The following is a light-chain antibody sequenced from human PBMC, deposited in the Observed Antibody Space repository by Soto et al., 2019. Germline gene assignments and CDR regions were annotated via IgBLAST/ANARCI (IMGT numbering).Light chain of an antibody. CDR2: DAS. CDR1: QSVSSY. Sequence: EIVLTQSPATLSLSPGERATLSCRASQSVSSYLAWYQQKPGQAPRLLIYDASRRAPGIPARFSGSGSGTEFTLTISSLQSEDFAVYYCQQYNNWPRTFGQGTKVDIK. J-gene: IGKJ1*01. V-gene: IGKV3D-15*01. CDR3: QQYNNWPRT.